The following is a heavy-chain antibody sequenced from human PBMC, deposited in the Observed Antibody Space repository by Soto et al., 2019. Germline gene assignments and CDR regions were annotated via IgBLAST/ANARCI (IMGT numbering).Heavy chain of an antibody. CDR2: IDPSGGST. J-gene: IGHJ4*02. V-gene: IGHV1-46*01. Sequence: GASVKVSCKASGYSFTTYYLFWFRQSPGQGLEWMGIIDPSGGSTAYAQEFQGRVTMTRDASTTTVYMELSSLRSEDTAMYYCAREAFWSGSHLRYFDYWGQGTLVTVPQ. CDR3: AREAFWSGSHLRYFDY. CDR1: GYSFTTYY. D-gene: IGHD3-3*01.